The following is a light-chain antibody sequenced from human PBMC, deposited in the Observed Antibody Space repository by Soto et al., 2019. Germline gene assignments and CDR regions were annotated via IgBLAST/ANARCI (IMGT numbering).Light chain of an antibody. CDR2: QVT. V-gene: IGLV2-14*01. Sequence: QSLLTQSASVSGSPGQSITISCTGTDNDVGGYDFVSWYQQHPGRAPKLLIHQVTIRLSGISSRFSGSKSGNTASLTITGLQPEDEAMYFCCSHSTSIAWVFGGGTQLTVL. CDR3: CSHSTSIAWV. J-gene: IGLJ3*02. CDR1: DNDVGGYDF.